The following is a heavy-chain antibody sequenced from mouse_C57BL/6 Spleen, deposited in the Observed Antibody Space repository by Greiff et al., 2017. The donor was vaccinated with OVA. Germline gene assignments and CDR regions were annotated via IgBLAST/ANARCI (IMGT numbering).Heavy chain of an antibody. Sequence: DVMLVESEGGLVQPGSSMKLSCTASGFTFSNYYMAWVRQVPEKGLEWVANINYSGSSTYYLDSLQSRFFISRDNANNILSLQMSSLKSEDTATYYCARVHYDYDEGCDGWGKGTTLTVAT. V-gene: IGHV5-16*01. CDR2: INYSGSST. D-gene: IGHD2-4*01. J-gene: IGHJ2*01. CDR3: ARVHYDYDEGCDG. CDR1: GFTFSNYY.